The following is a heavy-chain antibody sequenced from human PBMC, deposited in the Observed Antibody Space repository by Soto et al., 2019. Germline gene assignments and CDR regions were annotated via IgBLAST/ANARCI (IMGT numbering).Heavy chain of an antibody. J-gene: IGHJ6*02. CDR1: GGTFRTSA. CDR3: ARVKDRLQLGGNYYFILDV. CDR2: IMPVFRRP. D-gene: IGHD1-1*01. V-gene: IGHV1-69*12. Sequence: QVQLVQSGAEVKKPGSSVKVSCKASGGTFRTSAISWVRQAPGQGLEWVGGIMPVFRRPKYAQNFQDRVTITADDSTSTAYMELNSLKSDDTAVYYCARVKDRLQLGGNYYFILDVWGQGTAVTVSS.